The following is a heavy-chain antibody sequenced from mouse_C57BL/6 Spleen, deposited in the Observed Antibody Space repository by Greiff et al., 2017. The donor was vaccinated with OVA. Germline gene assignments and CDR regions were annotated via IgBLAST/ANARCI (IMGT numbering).Heavy chain of an antibody. J-gene: IGHJ4*01. CDR1: GYTFTSYW. D-gene: IGHD2-1*01. V-gene: IGHV1-59*01. Sequence: QVQLKQPGAELVRPGTSVKLSCKASGYTFTSYWMHWVKQRPGQGLEWIGVIDPSDSYTNYNQKFKGKATLTVDTSSSTAYMQLSSLTSEDSAVYYCARGIYYGNYNYAMDYWGQGTSVTVSS. CDR3: ARGIYYGNYNYAMDY. CDR2: IDPSDSYT.